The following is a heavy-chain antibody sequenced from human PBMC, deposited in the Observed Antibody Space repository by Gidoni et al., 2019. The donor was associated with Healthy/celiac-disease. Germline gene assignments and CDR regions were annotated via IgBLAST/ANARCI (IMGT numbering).Heavy chain of an antibody. D-gene: IGHD3-22*01. J-gene: IGHJ6*02. CDR2: ISSSSSTI. V-gene: IGHV3-48*02. CDR3: ASISSGYYGEFYYGMDV. CDR1: GFTFSSYS. Sequence: EVQLVESGGGLVQPGGSLRLSCAASGFTFSSYSMNWVRQAPGKGLEWVSYISSSSSTIYYADSVKGRFTISRDNAKNSLYLQMNSLRDEDTAVYYCASISSGYYGEFYYGMDVWGQGTTVTVSS.